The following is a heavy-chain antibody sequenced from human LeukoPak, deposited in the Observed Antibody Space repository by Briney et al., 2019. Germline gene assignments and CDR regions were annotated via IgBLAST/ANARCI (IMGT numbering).Heavy chain of an antibody. J-gene: IGHJ4*02. CDR2: IYSGGST. V-gene: IGHV3-53*01. D-gene: IGHD5-18*01. Sequence: PGGSLRLSCAPSGFTFSSNYMSWVRQAPGKGLEWVSVIYSGGSTYYSDSVKGRFTISRDNSKNTLYLQMNSLRAEATAGYYCARGYSYGYDGYWGQGTLVTVSS. CDR3: ARGYSYGYDGY. CDR1: GFTFSSNY.